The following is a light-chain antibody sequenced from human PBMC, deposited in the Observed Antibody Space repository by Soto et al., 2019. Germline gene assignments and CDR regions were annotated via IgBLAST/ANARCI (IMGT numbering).Light chain of an antibody. Sequence: EIVLTQSPGTLSLSPGESATLSCRASQSVFSSLAWYQQRPGQAPRLLIYGASSRATGIPDRFSGSGSGTDFTLTISRLEPEDFAVYYCQQYGSSPRTFGQGTKVDIK. CDR2: GAS. J-gene: IGKJ1*01. V-gene: IGKV3-20*01. CDR3: QQYGSSPRT. CDR1: QSVFSSL.